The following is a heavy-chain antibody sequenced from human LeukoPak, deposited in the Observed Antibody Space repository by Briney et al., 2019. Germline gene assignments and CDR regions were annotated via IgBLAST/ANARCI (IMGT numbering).Heavy chain of an antibody. V-gene: IGHV4-59*01. J-gene: IGHJ4*02. D-gene: IGHD3-16*01. Sequence: SETLSLTCSVSDDSITMYYWTWIRQPPGKGLESIGYIYYSGSTNYNPSLKSRVTISVDTSKNQFSLKLSSVTAADTAVYYCARETSQKGAHYMDVWGQGTLVTVSS. CDR2: IYYSGST. CDR3: ARETSQKGAHYMDV. CDR1: DDSITMYY.